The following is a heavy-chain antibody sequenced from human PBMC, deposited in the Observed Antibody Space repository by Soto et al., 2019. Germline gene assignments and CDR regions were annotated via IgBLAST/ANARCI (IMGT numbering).Heavy chain of an antibody. CDR1: GFTFSSYG. CDR2: ISYDGSNK. Sequence: ESGGGVVQPGRSLRLSCAASGFTFSSYGMHWVRQAPGKGLEWVAVISYDGSNKYYADSVKGRFTISRDNSKNTLYLQMNSLRAEDTAVYYCAKGLYGDYDTYFDYWGQGTLVTVSS. J-gene: IGHJ4*02. D-gene: IGHD4-17*01. CDR3: AKGLYGDYDTYFDY. V-gene: IGHV3-30*18.